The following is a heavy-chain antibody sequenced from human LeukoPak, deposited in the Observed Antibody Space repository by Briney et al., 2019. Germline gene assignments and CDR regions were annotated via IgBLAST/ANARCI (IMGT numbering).Heavy chain of an antibody. Sequence: SETLSLSCTVSGGSISSGDYYWSWIRQPPGKGLEWIGYIYYSGSTYYNPSLKSRVTISVDTSKNQFSLKLSSVTAADTAVYYCLRGSAYWVFDYWGQGTLVTVSS. V-gene: IGHV4-30-4*01. CDR2: IYYSGST. CDR3: LRGSAYWVFDY. J-gene: IGHJ4*02. D-gene: IGHD3-3*01. CDR1: GGSISSGDYY.